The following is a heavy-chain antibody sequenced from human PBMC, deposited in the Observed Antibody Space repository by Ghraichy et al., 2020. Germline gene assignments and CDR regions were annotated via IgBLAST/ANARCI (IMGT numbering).Heavy chain of an antibody. CDR2: IKEDGSEK. V-gene: IGHV3-7*01. CDR3: AKGAPTVPGSSREI. Sequence: GGSLRLSCTASGFIFSTYWMTWVRQAPGKGLEWVGNIKEDGSEKNYVDSVKGRFTISIDNAKNSVYLQMNSLRVDDMAVYYCAKGAPTVPGSSREIWGQGANVTVSS. J-gene: IGHJ3*02. CDR1: GFIFSTYW. D-gene: IGHD2-2*01.